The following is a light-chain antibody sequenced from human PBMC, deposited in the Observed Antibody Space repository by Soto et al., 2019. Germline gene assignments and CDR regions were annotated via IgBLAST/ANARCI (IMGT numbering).Light chain of an antibody. V-gene: IGKV4-1*01. Sequence: IVMTQSPDSLAVSLGERTTIHCKSSQSLLFSTNNKNYFAWYQQKPGQPPKLLIYWASTRESGVPDRCNGSGSGTDFTLTISSLQAEDGAVYYCQQYYSTPLTFGGGTKVEI. CDR3: QQYYSTPLT. CDR1: QSLLFSTNNKNY. CDR2: WAS. J-gene: IGKJ4*01.